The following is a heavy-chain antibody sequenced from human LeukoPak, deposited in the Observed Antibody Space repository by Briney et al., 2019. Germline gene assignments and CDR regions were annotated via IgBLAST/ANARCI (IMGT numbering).Heavy chain of an antibody. D-gene: IGHD3-3*01. V-gene: IGHV1-18*01. CDR3: AKGDYDFWSGYSHAFDI. Sequence: ASVKVSCKASGGTFSSYAISWVRQAPGQGLEWMGWISAYNGNTNYAQKLQGRVTMTTDTSTSTAYMELRSLRSDDTAVYYCAKGDYDFWSGYSHAFDIWGQGTMVTVSS. J-gene: IGHJ3*02. CDR2: ISAYNGNT. CDR1: GGTFSSYA.